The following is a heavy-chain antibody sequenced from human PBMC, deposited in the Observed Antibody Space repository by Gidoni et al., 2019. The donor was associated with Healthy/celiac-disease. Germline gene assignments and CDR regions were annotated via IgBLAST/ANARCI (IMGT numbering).Heavy chain of an antibody. V-gene: IGHV3-23*04. J-gene: IGHJ4*02. CDR2: ISGSGGST. CDR1: EFTCSSYA. D-gene: IGHD4-17*01. CDR3: AKGSPGYYLPYFDY. Sequence: EVQLVESGGGLVQPGGSLRRSCAASEFTCSSYAMSWVRQATGKGLEWVSAISGSGGSTYYADSVKGRFTISRDNSKNTLYLQMNSLRAEDTAVFYCAKGSPGYYLPYFDYWGQGTLVTVSS.